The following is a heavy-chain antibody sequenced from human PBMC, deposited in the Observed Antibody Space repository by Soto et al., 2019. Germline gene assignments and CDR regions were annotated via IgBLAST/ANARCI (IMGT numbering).Heavy chain of an antibody. CDR1: GFTFSSYG. J-gene: IGHJ6*02. CDR2: IWYDGSNK. CDR3: ARVGPYYYYGMDV. V-gene: IGHV3-33*01. Sequence: QVQLVESGGGVVQPGRSLRLSCAASGFTFSSYGMHWVRQAPGKGLEWVAVIWYDGSNKYYADSVKGRFTISRDNSKNSLYLKMNSLRAEDTAVYYCARVGPYYYYGMDVWGQGTTVTVSS.